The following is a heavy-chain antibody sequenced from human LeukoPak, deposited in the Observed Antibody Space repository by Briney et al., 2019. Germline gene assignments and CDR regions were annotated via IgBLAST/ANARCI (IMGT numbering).Heavy chain of an antibody. CDR3: ARLTIVGATPLDY. Sequence: SETLSLTCTVSGGSISSSYYWGWIRQPPGKGLEWIGSIYYSGSTYYNPSLKSRVTISVDTSKNQFSLKLSSVTAADTAVYYCARLTIVGATPLDYWGQGTLVTVSS. J-gene: IGHJ4*02. CDR1: GGSISSSYY. V-gene: IGHV4-39*07. D-gene: IGHD1-26*01. CDR2: IYYSGST.